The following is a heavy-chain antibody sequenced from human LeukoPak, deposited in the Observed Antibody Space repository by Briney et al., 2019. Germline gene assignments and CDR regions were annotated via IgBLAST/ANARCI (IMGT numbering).Heavy chain of an antibody. CDR1: GFTFSGYW. CDR2: IKQDGSEK. CDR3: ARDRYGDY. J-gene: IGHJ4*02. V-gene: IGHV3-7*01. Sequence: GGSLRLSCAASGFTFSGYWMTWVRQAPGKGLEWVVNIKQDGSEKNYVDSVKGRFTISRDNAKNSLYLQMNSLRAEDTAVYSCARDRYGDYWGQGTLVTVSS. D-gene: IGHD5-18*01.